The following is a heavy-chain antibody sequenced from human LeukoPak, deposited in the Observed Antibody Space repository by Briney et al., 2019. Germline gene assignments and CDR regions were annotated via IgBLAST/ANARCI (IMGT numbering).Heavy chain of an antibody. CDR2: ISSSSSYI. J-gene: IGHJ5*02. Sequence: GGSLRLSCAASGFTFSSYSMNWVRQAPGKGLEWVSSISSSSSYIYYADSVKGRFTISRDNSKNTLYLQMNSLRAEDTAVYYCARRDYCSGGSCFWFDPWGQGTLVTVSS. CDR3: ARRDYCSGGSCFWFDP. D-gene: IGHD2-15*01. CDR1: GFTFSSYS. V-gene: IGHV3-21*04.